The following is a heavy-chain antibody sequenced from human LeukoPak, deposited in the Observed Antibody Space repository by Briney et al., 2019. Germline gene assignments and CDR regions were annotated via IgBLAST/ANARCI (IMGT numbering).Heavy chain of an antibody. CDR3: ARDFEGPLGSSSWSNWFDP. Sequence: GASVKVSCKASGGTFSNSAISWVRQAPGQGLEWMGGIIPIFGTANYAQKFQGRVTITADESTSTAYMELSSLRSEDTAVYYCARDFEGPLGSSSWSNWFDPWGQGTLVTVSS. CDR1: GGTFSNSA. CDR2: IIPIFGTA. J-gene: IGHJ5*02. V-gene: IGHV1-69*13. D-gene: IGHD6-13*01.